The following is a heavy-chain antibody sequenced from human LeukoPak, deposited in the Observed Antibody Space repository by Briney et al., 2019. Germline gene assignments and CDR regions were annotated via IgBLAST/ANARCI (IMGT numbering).Heavy chain of an antibody. CDR3: AKPFSDGYIG. J-gene: IGHJ4*02. CDR1: GFTFRHYW. D-gene: IGHD2-21*02. CDR2: INQDGSEK. V-gene: IGHV3-7*01. Sequence: GGSLRLSCAASGFTFRHYWMTWVRQAPGKGLEWVANINQDGSEKHHVDSVEGRFTISRDNADNSLYLQMNSLRVEEAAVYYCAKPFSDGYIGWGQGTLVTVSS.